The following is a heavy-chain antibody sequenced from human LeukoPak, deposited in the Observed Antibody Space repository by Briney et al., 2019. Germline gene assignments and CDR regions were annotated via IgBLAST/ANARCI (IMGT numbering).Heavy chain of an antibody. J-gene: IGHJ4*02. CDR1: GFTFSRYW. V-gene: IGHV3-48*03. D-gene: IGHD6-19*01. CDR2: ISSSGSTI. Sequence: GGSLRLSCAASGFTFSRYWMSWVRQAPGKGLEWVSYISSSGSTIYYADSVKGRFTISRDNAKNSLYLQMNSLRAEDTAVYYCERFRWLVGGQYFDYWGQGTLVTVSS. CDR3: ERFRWLVGGQYFDY.